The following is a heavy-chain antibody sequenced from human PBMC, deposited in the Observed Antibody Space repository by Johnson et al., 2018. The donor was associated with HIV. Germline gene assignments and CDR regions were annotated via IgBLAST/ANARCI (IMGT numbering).Heavy chain of an antibody. CDR3: AKDRTVAARDAFDI. D-gene: IGHD6-19*01. CDR2: IYSGGST. Sequence: VQLVESGGGLVQPGGSLRLSCAASGFTVSSNYMSWVRQAPGKGLEWVPVIYSGGSTYYADSVKGRFTISRDNSKNTLYLQMNSLRAEDTAVYYCAKDRTVAARDAFDIWGQGTMVTVSS. J-gene: IGHJ3*02. CDR1: GFTVSSNY. V-gene: IGHV3-53*01.